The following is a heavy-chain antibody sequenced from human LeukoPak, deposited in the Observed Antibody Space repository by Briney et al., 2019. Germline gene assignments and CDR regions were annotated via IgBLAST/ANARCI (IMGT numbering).Heavy chain of an antibody. V-gene: IGHV4-34*01. CDR2: INHSGST. CDR1: GGSFSGYY. D-gene: IGHD6-13*01. J-gene: IGHJ6*02. Sequence: PSETLSLTCAVYGGSFSGYYWSWIRQPPGKGLEWIGEINHSGSTNYNPSLKSRVTISVDTSKNQFSLKLSSVTAADTAVYYCARGPPQLVSGVYYYYGMDVWGQGTTVTVSS. CDR3: ARGPPQLVSGVYYYYGMDV.